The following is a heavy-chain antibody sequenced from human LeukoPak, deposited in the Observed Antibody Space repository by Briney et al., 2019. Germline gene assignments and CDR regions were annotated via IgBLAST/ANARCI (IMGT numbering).Heavy chain of an antibody. J-gene: IGHJ4*02. D-gene: IGHD3-3*01. CDR2: IKQDGSEK. V-gene: IGHV3-7*01. Sequence: GGSLRLSRAASGFTFSSYWMSWVRQAPGKGLEWVANIKQDGSEKYYVDSVKGRFTISRDNAKNSLYLQMNSLRAEDTAVYYCARDTRAAAFWSGYWHYFDYWGQGTLVTVSS. CDR3: ARDTRAAAFWSGYWHYFDY. CDR1: GFTFSSYW.